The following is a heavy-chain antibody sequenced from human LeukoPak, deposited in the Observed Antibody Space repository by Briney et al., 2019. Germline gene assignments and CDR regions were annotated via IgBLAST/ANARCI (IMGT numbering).Heavy chain of an antibody. CDR1: GYTFTGYY. J-gene: IGHJ5*02. CDR3: ARALGLVKNWFDP. CDR2: INPNSGGT. D-gene: IGHD3/OR15-3a*01. V-gene: IGHV1-2*02. Sequence: ASVKVSFKASGYTFTGYYMHWVRQAPGQGLEWMGWINPNSGGTNYAQKFQGRVTITRDTSISTAYMELSRLRSDDTAVYYFARALGLVKNWFDPWGQGTLVTVSS.